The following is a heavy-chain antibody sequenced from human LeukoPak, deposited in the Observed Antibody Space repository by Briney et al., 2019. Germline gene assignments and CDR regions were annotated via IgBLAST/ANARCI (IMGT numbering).Heavy chain of an antibody. CDR2: ISGSGGST. CDR1: GFSITDHH. Sequence: GGSLRLSCAGAGFSITDHHMDWVRQAPGKGLEWVSAISGSGGSTYYADSVKGRFTISRDNSKNTLYLQMNSLRAEDTAVYYCAKADQVATTLFDYWGQGTLVTVSS. V-gene: IGHV3-23*01. J-gene: IGHJ4*02. D-gene: IGHD5-12*01. CDR3: AKADQVATTLFDY.